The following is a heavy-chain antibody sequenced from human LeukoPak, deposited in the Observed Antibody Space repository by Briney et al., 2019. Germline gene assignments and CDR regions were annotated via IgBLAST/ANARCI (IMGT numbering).Heavy chain of an antibody. J-gene: IGHJ4*02. D-gene: IGHD3-9*01. CDR2: IKSKTDGGTT. Sequence: GGSLRLSCAASGFTFSNAWMSWVRQASGKGLEWVGRIKSKTDGGTTDYAAPVKGRFTISRDDSKNTLYLQMNSLKTEDTAVYYCTTVFYDILTGYSERDYWGQGTLVTVSS. CDR1: GFTFSNAW. CDR3: TTVFYDILTGYSERDY. V-gene: IGHV3-15*01.